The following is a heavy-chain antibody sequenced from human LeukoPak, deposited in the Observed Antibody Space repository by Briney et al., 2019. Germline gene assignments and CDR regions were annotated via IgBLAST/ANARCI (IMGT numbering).Heavy chain of an antibody. CDR2: IYYSGST. V-gene: IGHV4-39*01. CDR3: ARQGRRPLRFLEGRWFDP. J-gene: IGHJ5*02. CDR1: GGSISSSSYY. Sequence: SETLPLTCTVSGGSISSSSYYWGWIRQPPGKGLEWIGSIYYSGSTYYNPSLKSRVTISVDTSKNQFSLKLSSVTAADTAVYYCARQGRRPLRFLEGRWFDPWGQGTPVTVSS. D-gene: IGHD3-3*01.